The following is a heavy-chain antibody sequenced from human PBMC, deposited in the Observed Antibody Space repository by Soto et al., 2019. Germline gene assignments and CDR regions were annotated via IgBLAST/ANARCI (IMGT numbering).Heavy chain of an antibody. D-gene: IGHD5-18*01. CDR3: ARGQLWLFGMDV. CDR2: IYYSGST. Sequence: QVQLQESGPGLVKPSETLSLTCTVSGGSISSYYWSWIRQPPGKGLEWIGYIYYSGSTNYNPSLKSRVTISVDTSKNQFSLKLSSVTAADTVVYYCARGQLWLFGMDVWGQGTTVTVSS. V-gene: IGHV4-59*01. J-gene: IGHJ6*02. CDR1: GGSISSYY.